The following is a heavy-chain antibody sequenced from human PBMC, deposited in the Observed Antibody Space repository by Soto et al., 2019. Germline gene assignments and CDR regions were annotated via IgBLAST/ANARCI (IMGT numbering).Heavy chain of an antibody. CDR1: GFTFSSYA. J-gene: IGHJ6*04. Sequence: EVQLLESGGGLVQPGGSLRLSCAASGFTFSSYAMSWVRQAPGKGLEWVSAISGSGGSTYYADSVNGRFTISRDNSKNRLYLKMTSLRAEDTAVYYCATVQRYYDFWSGYFPLDDLDVWGKGTTVTVSS. CDR2: ISGSGGST. D-gene: IGHD3-3*01. V-gene: IGHV3-23*01. CDR3: ATVQRYYDFWSGYFPLDDLDV.